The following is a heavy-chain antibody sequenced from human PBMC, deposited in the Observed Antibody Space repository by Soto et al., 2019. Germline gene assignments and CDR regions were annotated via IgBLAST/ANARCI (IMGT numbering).Heavy chain of an antibody. J-gene: IGHJ4*02. CDR3: AKENPVPITYYYDSSGYSYDY. D-gene: IGHD3-22*01. V-gene: IGHV3-23*01. CDR2: IIGRGGST. CDR1: GVTFSSYA. Sequence: GSXXLXXAAXGVTFSSYAMXWVRQXXXXGLEWXSAIIGRGGSTYYADSVKGRFTISRDNSKNTLYLQMNSLRAEDTAVYYCAKENPVPITYYYDSSGYSYDYWGQGTLVTVSS.